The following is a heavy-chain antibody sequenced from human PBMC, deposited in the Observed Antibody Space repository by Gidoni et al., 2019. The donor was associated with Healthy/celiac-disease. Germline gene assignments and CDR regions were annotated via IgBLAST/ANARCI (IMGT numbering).Heavy chain of an antibody. CDR1: GFPVSSYA. D-gene: IGHD1-26*01. Sequence: EVQLLESGGGLVQPGGSLRLSCAASGFPVSSYAMRWVRQAPGKGLGWVSAISGSGGSTYYADSVKGRFTNSRDNSKNTLYLQMNSLRAEDTAVYYCAKDLKGGAKGDAFDIWGQGTMVTVSS. V-gene: IGHV3-23*01. J-gene: IGHJ3*02. CDR2: ISGSGGST. CDR3: AKDLKGGAKGDAFDI.